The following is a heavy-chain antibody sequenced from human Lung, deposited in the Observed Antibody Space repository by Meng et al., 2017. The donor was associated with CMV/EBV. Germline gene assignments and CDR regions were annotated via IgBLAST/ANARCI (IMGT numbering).Heavy chain of an antibody. Sequence: GGSXRLXCAASGFTVSSDYMSWVRQAPGKGLEWVSVIYSGGSTYYADSVKGRFTISRDNSKNTLYLQMNSLRAEETAVYYFSSTTQRRTTYNDFWGQGTLVTVSS. CDR3: SSTTQRRTTYNDF. CDR1: GFTVSSDY. D-gene: IGHD2/OR15-2a*01. V-gene: IGHV3-53*01. J-gene: IGHJ4*02. CDR2: IYSGGST.